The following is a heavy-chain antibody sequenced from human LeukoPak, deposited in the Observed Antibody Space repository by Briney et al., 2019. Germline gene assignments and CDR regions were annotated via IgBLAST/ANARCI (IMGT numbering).Heavy chain of an antibody. D-gene: IGHD4-23*01. V-gene: IGHV3-9*01. CDR1: GFTFDDYA. J-gene: IGHJ3*02. CDR2: ISWNGGSI. Sequence: PGGSLRLSCAASGFTFDDYAMRWVRQAPGKGLEWVSGISWNGGSIGYADSVKGRFTISRDNAKNSLYLQMNSLRAEDTALYYCAKDTNGDYGGDAFDIWGQGTMVTVSS. CDR3: AKDTNGDYGGDAFDI.